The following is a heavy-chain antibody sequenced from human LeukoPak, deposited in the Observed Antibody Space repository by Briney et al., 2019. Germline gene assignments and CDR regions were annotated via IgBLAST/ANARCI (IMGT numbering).Heavy chain of an antibody. J-gene: IGHJ4*02. D-gene: IGHD6-19*01. V-gene: IGHV4-59*01. CDR2: IYYSGYT. Sequence: SETLSLTCSVSGGSISSYYWSWIRQPPGKGLEWIGYIYYSGYTNYNPSLKSRVTMSVDTSKNQFSLQMSSVTAADTAVYYCARGQAVAGVWGQRTLVTVSS. CDR3: ARGQAVAGV. CDR1: GGSISSYY.